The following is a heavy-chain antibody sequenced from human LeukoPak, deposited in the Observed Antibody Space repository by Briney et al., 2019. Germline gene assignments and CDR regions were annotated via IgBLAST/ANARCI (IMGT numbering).Heavy chain of an antibody. V-gene: IGHV3-48*03. Sequence: PGGSLRLSCAASGFSFSSYEMNWVRQAPGRGLEWVSFISGSDVMYYADSVKGRFTISRDNAKNSLYLQMNSLRAEDTAVYYCATTYHSDSSVYYHHWGQGTLVTVSS. D-gene: IGHD3-22*01. CDR2: ISGSDVM. CDR1: GFSFSSYE. J-gene: IGHJ5*02. CDR3: ATTYHSDSSVYYHH.